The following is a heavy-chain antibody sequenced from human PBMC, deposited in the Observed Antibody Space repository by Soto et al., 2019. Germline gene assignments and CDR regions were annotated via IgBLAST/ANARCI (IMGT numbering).Heavy chain of an antibody. Sequence: PGWSLRLSCAASGFTFSRYAMSWVRQAPGKGLEWVSAISGGGVSTYYADSVKGRFTISRDNSKNTLYMQMNSLRAEDTAVYYCAPKPPYSSSGPNWFDPWGKRNLVTVS. V-gene: IGHV3-23*01. CDR2: ISGGGVST. D-gene: IGHD6-6*01. CDR1: GFTFSRYA. CDR3: APKPPYSSSGPNWFDP. J-gene: IGHJ5*02.